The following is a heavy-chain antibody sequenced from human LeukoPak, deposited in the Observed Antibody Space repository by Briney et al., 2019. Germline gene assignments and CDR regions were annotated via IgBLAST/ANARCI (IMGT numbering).Heavy chain of an antibody. CDR2: ISVSGGSA. CDR3: VKGEATLFRGVMVS. CDR1: GFTFSSYA. D-gene: IGHD3-10*01. J-gene: IGHJ5*02. Sequence: PGGSLRLSCAVSGFTFSSYAMNWVRQAPGKGLEWVSTISVSGGSAYYADSVKGRFTISRDNSKNTLYLQMNSLRAEDTAAYYCVKGEATLFRGVMVSWGQGTLVTVSS. V-gene: IGHV3-23*01.